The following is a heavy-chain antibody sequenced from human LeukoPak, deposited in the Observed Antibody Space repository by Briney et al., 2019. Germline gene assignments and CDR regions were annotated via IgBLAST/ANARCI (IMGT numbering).Heavy chain of an antibody. J-gene: IGHJ6*02. V-gene: IGHV1-18*01. CDR1: GYTFTGYG. D-gene: IGHD2-15*01. CDR2: ISAYNGNT. CDR3: ARPKSDIDGMDV. Sequence: ASVKVSCKASGYTFTGYGFSGVRQAPEKGLEGLGWISAYNGNTNYAQKLQGRVTMTTDTSTSTAYMELRSLRSDDTAVYYCARPKSDIDGMDVWGQGTTVTVSS.